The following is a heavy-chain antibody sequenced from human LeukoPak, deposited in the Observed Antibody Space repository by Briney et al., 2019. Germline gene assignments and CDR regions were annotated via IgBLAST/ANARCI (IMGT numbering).Heavy chain of an antibody. D-gene: IGHD2-2*01. CDR1: GGTFNSYA. Sequence: SVKVSCKASGGTFNSYAISWVRQAPGQGLEWMGGIIPIFGTANYAQKFQGRVTITADKSTSTAYMELSSLRSEDTAVYYCARDQGVPAAMRACRFDPWGQGTLVTVSS. V-gene: IGHV1-69*06. CDR2: IIPIFGTA. CDR3: ARDQGVPAAMRACRFDP. J-gene: IGHJ5*02.